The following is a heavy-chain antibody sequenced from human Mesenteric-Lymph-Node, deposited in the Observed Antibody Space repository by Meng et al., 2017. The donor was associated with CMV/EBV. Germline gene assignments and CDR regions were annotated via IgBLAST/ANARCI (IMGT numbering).Heavy chain of an antibody. CDR1: GYNFTNYG. V-gene: IGHV1-18*04. J-gene: IGHJ4*02. Sequence: CKDSGYNFTNYGISWVRQATGQGLEWMGWISAYNGNTNYAQKLQGRVTMTTDTSTSTAYMELRSLRSEDTAIYYCARSISAAGAFDYWGQGTLVTVSS. CDR2: ISAYNGNT. CDR3: ARSISAAGAFDY. D-gene: IGHD6-13*01.